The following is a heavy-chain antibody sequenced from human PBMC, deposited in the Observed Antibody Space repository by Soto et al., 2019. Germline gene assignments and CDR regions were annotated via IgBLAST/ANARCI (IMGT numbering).Heavy chain of an antibody. D-gene: IGHD3-10*01. V-gene: IGHV1-18*01. CDR3: ARDFVYYGSGSYVDY. CDR2: ISAYNGNT. CDR1: GYTFTSYG. J-gene: IGHJ4*02. Sequence: QGQLVQSGAEVKKPGASVKVSCKASGYTFTSYGISWVRQAPGPGFEWMGWISAYNGNTNYAQKLQGRVTMTTDTSTSTAYMELRSLRSDDTAVYYCARDFVYYGSGSYVDYWGQGTLVTVSS.